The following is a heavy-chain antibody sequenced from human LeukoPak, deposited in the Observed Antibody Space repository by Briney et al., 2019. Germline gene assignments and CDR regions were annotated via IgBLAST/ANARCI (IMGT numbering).Heavy chain of an antibody. J-gene: IGHJ4*02. CDR3: ARPIAVAGNFDY. V-gene: IGHV3-7*05. CDR1: GFIVSGNY. D-gene: IGHD6-19*01. Sequence: PGGSLRLSCAASGFIVSGNYLSWVRQAPGKGLEWVANIKQDGSEKYYVDSVKGRFTISRDNAKNSLYLQMNSLRAEDTAVYYCARPIAVAGNFDYWGQGTLVTVSS. CDR2: IKQDGSEK.